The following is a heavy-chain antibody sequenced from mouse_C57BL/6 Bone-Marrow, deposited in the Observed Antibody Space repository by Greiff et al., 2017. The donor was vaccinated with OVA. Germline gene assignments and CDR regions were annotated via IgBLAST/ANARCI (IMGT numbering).Heavy chain of an antibody. CDR3: ARYGLYYYGSSYGYFDV. V-gene: IGHV1-76*01. Sequence: VQVVESGAELVRPGASVKLSCKASGYTFTDYYINWVKQRPGQGLEWIARIYPGSGNTYYNEKFKGKATLTAEKSSSTAYMQLSSLTSEDSAVYFCARYGLYYYGSSYGYFDVWGTGTTVTVSS. D-gene: IGHD1-1*01. CDR1: GYTFTDYY. CDR2: IYPGSGNT. J-gene: IGHJ1*03.